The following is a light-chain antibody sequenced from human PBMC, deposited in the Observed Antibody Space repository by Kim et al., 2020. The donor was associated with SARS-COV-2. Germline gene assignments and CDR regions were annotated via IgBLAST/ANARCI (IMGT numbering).Light chain of an antibody. Sequence: QSALTQPPSAPGSPGQSVTISCTGTSSDVGRYNYVSWYQHHPGKAPKLMIYEVNKRPSGVPDRFSGSKSGNTASLTVSGLQADDEADYYCSSYTGSNVIFGGGTKVTVL. CDR1: SSDVGRYNY. J-gene: IGLJ2*01. CDR3: SSYTGSNVI. CDR2: EVN. V-gene: IGLV2-8*01.